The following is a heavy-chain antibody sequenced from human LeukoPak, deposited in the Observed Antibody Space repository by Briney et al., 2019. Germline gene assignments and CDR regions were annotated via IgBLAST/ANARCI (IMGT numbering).Heavy chain of an antibody. CDR2: MNPNSGNT. CDR3: ARDGGMIVVVYDAFDI. V-gene: IGHV1-8*03. Sequence: ASVKVSCKASGYTFTSYDINWVRQATGQGLEWMGWMNPNSGNTGYAQKFQGRVTITRDTSISTAYMELSRLRSDDTAVYYCARDGGMIVVVYDAFDIWGQGTMVTVSS. D-gene: IGHD3-22*01. CDR1: GYTFTSYD. J-gene: IGHJ3*02.